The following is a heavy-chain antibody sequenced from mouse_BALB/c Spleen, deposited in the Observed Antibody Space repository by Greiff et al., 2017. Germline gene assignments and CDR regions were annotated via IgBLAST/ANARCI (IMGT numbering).Heavy chain of an antibody. D-gene: IGHD2-10*02. CDR2: ISYSGST. J-gene: IGHJ3*01. CDR1: GYSITSDYA. CDR3: AEYGTWFAY. V-gene: IGHV3-2*02. Sequence: EVKLVESGPGLVTPSQSLSLTCTVTGYSITSDYAWNWIRQFPGNILEWMGYISYSGSTSYNPSLKSRISITRDTSKDQFFLQLNSMTTEDTATYDCAEYGTWFAYWGQGTLVTVSA.